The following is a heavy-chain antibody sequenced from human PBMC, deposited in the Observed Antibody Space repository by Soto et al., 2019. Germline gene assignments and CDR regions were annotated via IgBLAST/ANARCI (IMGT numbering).Heavy chain of an antibody. CDR2: INHSGST. J-gene: IGHJ3*02. CDR1: GGSLSGYY. D-gene: IGHD3-10*01. V-gene: IGHV4-34*01. Sequence: SETLSLTCAVYGGSLSGYYWSWIRQPPGKGLEWIGEINHSGSTNYNPSLKSRVTISVDTSKNQFSLKLSSVTAADTAVYYCARPYGSGSYYRARAYAFDIWGQGTMVTVSS. CDR3: ARPYGSGSYYRARAYAFDI.